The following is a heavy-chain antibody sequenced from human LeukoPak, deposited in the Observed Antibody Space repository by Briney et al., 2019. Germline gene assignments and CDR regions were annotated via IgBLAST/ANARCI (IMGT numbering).Heavy chain of an antibody. D-gene: IGHD3-10*01. J-gene: IGHJ6*02. V-gene: IGHV3-48*01. CDR1: GFTFSSYS. CDR2: ISSSSSTI. CDR3: ARDSRITMVRGVSVYYYGMDV. Sequence: PGGSLRLSCAASGFTFSSYSMNWVRQAPGKGLEWVSYISSSSSTIYYADSVKGRFTISRDNAKNSLYLQMNSLRAEDTAVYYCARDSRITMVRGVSVYYYGMDVWGQGTTVTVSS.